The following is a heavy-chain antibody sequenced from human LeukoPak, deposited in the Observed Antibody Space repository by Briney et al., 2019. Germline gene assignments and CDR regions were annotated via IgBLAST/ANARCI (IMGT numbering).Heavy chain of an antibody. CDR3: AHRRYCSSTSCYRDAFDI. J-gene: IGHJ3*02. D-gene: IGHD2-2*02. CDR1: GGSISSGDYY. V-gene: IGHV2-5*01. Sequence: QTLSLTCTVSGGSISSGDYYWSWIRQPPGKGLEWLALIYWNDDKRYSPSLKSRLTITKDTSKNQVVLTMTNMDPVDTATYYCAHRRYCSSTSCYRDAFDIWGQGTMVTVSS. CDR2: IYWNDDK.